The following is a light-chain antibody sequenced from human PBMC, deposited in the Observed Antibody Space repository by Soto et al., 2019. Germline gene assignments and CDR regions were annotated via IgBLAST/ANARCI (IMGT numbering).Light chain of an antibody. J-gene: IGKJ1*01. V-gene: IGKV2-28*01. CDR1: QSLLHSNGYNY. CDR2: LGS. CDR3: MQALQTPLT. Sequence: DIVMTQSPLSLPVTPGEPASISCRSSQSLLHSNGYNYLDWYLQKPGQSPQLLIYLGSNRASGVPDRFSGSGSGTDFTLKISRVEAEDVGVYYCMQALQTPLTFGQRTEVDIK.